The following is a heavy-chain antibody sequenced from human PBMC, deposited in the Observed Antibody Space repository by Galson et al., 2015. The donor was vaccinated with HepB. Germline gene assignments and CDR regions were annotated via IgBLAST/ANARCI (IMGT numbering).Heavy chain of an antibody. D-gene: IGHD6-13*01. CDR2: ISYDGSNK. V-gene: IGHV3-30*04. CDR3: ARDMDRSSWEYFDY. CDR1: GFTFSSYT. J-gene: IGHJ4*02. Sequence: SLRLSCAVSGFTFSSYTMHWVRQAPGKGLEWVAVISYDGSNKYYADSVKGRFTISRDNSKNKLYLQMNSLRAEDTAVYYCARDMDRSSWEYFDYWGQGTLVTVSS.